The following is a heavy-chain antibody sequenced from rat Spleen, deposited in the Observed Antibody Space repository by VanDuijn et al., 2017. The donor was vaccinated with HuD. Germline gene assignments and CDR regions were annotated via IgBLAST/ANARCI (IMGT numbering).Heavy chain of an antibody. J-gene: IGHJ3*01. V-gene: IGHV5-25*01. Sequence: EVQLVESGGGLVQPGRSMKLSCAASGFTFSNYYMAWVRQAPTKGLEWVASINTGGGNTYYRGSVKGRFTISRDDAKSTLYLQMNSLRSEDTATYYCTRDRYGGSAYNWFAYWGQGTLVTVSS. CDR1: GFTFSNYY. CDR3: TRDRYGGSAYNWFAY. D-gene: IGHD1-11*01. CDR2: INTGGGNT.